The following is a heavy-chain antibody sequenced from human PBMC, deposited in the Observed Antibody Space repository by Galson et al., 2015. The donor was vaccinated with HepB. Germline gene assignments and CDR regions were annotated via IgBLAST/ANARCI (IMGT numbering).Heavy chain of an antibody. V-gene: IGHV5-51*01. D-gene: IGHD4-23*01. Sequence: QSGAEVKKPGESLRISCKGSGYSFTSYWIGWVRQMPGKGLEWMGIIYPGDSDTRYSPSFQGQVTISADKSISTAYLQWSSLKASDTAMYYCATTGDYGGNLYYFDYWGQGTLVTVSS. CDR3: ATTGDYGGNLYYFDY. CDR2: IYPGDSDT. CDR1: GYSFTSYW. J-gene: IGHJ4*02.